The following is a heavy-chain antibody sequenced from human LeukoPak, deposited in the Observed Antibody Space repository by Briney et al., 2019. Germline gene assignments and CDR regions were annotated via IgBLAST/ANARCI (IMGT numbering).Heavy chain of an antibody. J-gene: IGHJ6*02. CDR1: GYTFTGYY. D-gene: IGHD2-2*01. CDR2: INPNSGGT. V-gene: IGHV1-2*06. CDR3: ARGDPGYCSSTSCYLHYYGTDV. Sequence: ASVKVSCKASGYTFTGYYMHWVRQAPGQGLEWMGRINPNSGGTNYAQKFQGRVTMTRDTSISTAYMELSRLRSDDTAVYYCARGDPGYCSSTSCYLHYYGTDVWGQGTTVTVSS.